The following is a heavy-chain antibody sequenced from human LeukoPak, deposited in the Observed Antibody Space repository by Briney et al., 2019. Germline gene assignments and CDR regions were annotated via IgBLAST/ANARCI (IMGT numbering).Heavy chain of an antibody. CDR2: VYHSGST. D-gene: IGHD3-10*01. CDR1: GGSISNYY. V-gene: IGHV4-59*01. CDR3: ARGKDYYGSGSHNWFDP. J-gene: IGHJ5*02. Sequence: SETLSLTCTVSGGSISNYYWSWIRQPPGKGLEWIGYVYHSGSTNYNPSLKSRVTISLDTSKNQFSLKLSSVTAADTAVYYCARGKDYYGSGSHNWFDPWGRGTLVTVSS.